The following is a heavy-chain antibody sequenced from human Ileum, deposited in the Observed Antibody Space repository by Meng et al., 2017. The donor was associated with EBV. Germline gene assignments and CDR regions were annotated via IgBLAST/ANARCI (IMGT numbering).Heavy chain of an antibody. CDR1: GGSFNDYY. D-gene: IGHD4-23*01. J-gene: IGHJ5*02. V-gene: IGHV4-34*01. CDR3: ARYGRCNGNSFYCFDP. Sequence: QARLQQGGTGLLKPSETLSPTRAVYGGSFNDYYWTWLRQPPGKGLEWIGEIDQSGYTKFNPSLSSRATISRDTSNNQFSLRLNSVTAADTALYYCARYGRCNGNSFYCFDPWGQGTLVTVSS. CDR2: IDQSGYT.